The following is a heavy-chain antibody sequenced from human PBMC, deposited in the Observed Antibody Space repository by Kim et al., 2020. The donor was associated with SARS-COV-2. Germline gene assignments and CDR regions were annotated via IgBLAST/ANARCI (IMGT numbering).Heavy chain of an antibody. CDR3: GRDYGD. J-gene: IGHJ4*02. CDR1: GFPFNKYW. CDR2: IKEDGREK. V-gene: IGHV3-7*01. D-gene: IGHD3-10*01. Sequence: GGSLRLSCAASGFPFNKYWMSWVRQVPGKGLEWVANIKEDGREKYYVDSVKGRFTISRDNAKNSLYLQMDSLRVEDTAVYFCGRDYGDWGKGTLVTVSS.